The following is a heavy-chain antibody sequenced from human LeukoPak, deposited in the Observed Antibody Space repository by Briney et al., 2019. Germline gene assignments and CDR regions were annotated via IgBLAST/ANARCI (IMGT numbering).Heavy chain of an antibody. J-gene: IGHJ3*02. CDR3: ATAVYGDYYAFDI. V-gene: IGHV1-24*01. CDR1: GYTLTELS. Sequence: GASVKVSCKVSGYTLTELSMHWVRQAPGKGLEWMRGFDPEDGETIYAQKFQGRVTMTEDTSTDTAYMELSSLRSEDTAVYYCATAVYGDYYAFDIWGQGTMVTVSS. CDR2: FDPEDGET. D-gene: IGHD4-17*01.